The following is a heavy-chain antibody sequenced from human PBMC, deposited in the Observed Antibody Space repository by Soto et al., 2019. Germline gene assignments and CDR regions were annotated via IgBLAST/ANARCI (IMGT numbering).Heavy chain of an antibody. J-gene: IGHJ4*02. CDR2: ISSSSSTI. Sequence: GGSLRLSCAASGFTFSSYSMNWVRQAPGKGLEWVSYISSSSSTIYYADSVKGRFTISRDNAKNSLYLQMNSLRAEDTAVYHCARSNSSSWYGLIYPIDYWGQGTLVTVS. V-gene: IGHV3-48*01. D-gene: IGHD6-13*01. CDR3: ARSNSSSWYGLIYPIDY. CDR1: GFTFSSYS.